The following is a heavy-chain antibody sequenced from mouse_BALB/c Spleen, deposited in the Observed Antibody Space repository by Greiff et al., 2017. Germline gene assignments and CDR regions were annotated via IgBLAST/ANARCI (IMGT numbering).Heavy chain of an antibody. CDR3: ARNDYYGSSRAWFAY. D-gene: IGHD1-1*01. J-gene: IGHJ3*01. V-gene: IGHV1S126*01. CDR1: GYSFTSYW. CDR2: IDPSDSET. Sequence: VQGVESGPQLVRPGASVKISCKASGYSFTSYWMHWVKQRPGQGLEWIGMIDPSDSETRLNQKFKDKATLTVDKSSSTAYMQLSSPTSEDSAVYYGARNDYYGSSRAWFAYWGQGTLVTVSA.